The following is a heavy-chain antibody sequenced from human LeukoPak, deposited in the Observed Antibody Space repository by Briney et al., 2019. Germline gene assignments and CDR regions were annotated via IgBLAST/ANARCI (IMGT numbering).Heavy chain of an antibody. CDR2: IYHSGST. CDR1: GASVSSDNW. CDR3: ARPYYYYVDV. J-gene: IGHJ6*03. V-gene: IGHV4-4*02. Sequence: PSGTLSLTCTVSGASVSSDNWWGWVRQHPGKGLEWIGEIYHSGSTNYNPSLQSRVTISVDKSKNQFSLKLTSVTAADTAVYYCARPYYYYVDVWGKGTTVTVSS.